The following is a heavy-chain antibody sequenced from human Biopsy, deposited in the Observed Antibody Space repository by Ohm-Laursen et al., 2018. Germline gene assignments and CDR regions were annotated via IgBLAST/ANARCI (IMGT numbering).Heavy chain of an antibody. CDR1: GGSLSSYS. J-gene: IGHJ5*02. CDR3: ARDRDRRGWFDP. D-gene: IGHD1-14*01. Sequence: GTLSLTCSVSGGSLSSYSWSWIRHPAGKGLEWIGQIYNSGITNYNPSLKSRVTMSVDTSKNKFSLRVSSVTAADTAVYYCARDRDRRGWFDPWGQGTLVTVSS. V-gene: IGHV4-4*07. CDR2: IYNSGIT.